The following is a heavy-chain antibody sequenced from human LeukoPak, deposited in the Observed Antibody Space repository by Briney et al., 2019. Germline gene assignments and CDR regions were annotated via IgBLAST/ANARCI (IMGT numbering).Heavy chain of an antibody. Sequence: QSGGSLRLSCAASGFTLSSYAMSWVRQAPGKGLEWVSTISDSGGSTYYADSVKGRFTISRDNSKNTLYLQMNSLGAEDTAVYYCAKQQFNYASGGPFDYWGQGTLVTVSS. CDR2: ISDSGGST. CDR3: AKQQFNYASGGPFDY. CDR1: GFTLSSYA. V-gene: IGHV3-23*01. D-gene: IGHD3-10*01. J-gene: IGHJ4*02.